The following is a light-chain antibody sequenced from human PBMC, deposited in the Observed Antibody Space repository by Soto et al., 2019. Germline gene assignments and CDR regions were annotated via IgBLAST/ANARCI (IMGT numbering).Light chain of an antibody. CDR3: QQYNNWPPLT. CDR1: QSVSSN. CDR2: GAS. Sequence: EIVMTQYPATLSVSPGERATLSCRASQSVSSNLAWYQQKPGQAPRLLIYGASTRAIGIPARFSGSGSGTEFTLTISSLQSEDFAVYYCQQYNNWPPLTFGGGTKVEIK. V-gene: IGKV3-15*01. J-gene: IGKJ4*01.